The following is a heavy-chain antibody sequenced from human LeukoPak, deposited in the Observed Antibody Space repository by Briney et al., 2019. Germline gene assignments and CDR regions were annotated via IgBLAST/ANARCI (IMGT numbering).Heavy chain of an antibody. CDR1: GGTFSSYT. V-gene: IGHV1-69*02. D-gene: IGHD6-19*01. CDR3: ARAPSSHSSGWYGVDY. J-gene: IGHJ4*02. Sequence: GASVKVSCKASGGTFSSYTISWVRQAPGQGLEWMGRIIPILGIANYAQKFQGRATITADKSTSTAYMELSSLRSEDTAVYFCARAPSSHSSGWYGVDYWGQGTLVTVSS. CDR2: IIPILGIA.